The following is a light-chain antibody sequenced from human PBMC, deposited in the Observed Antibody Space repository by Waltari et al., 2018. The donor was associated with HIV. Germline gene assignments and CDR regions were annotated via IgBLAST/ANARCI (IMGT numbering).Light chain of an antibody. V-gene: IGLV1-47*01. Sequence: QFVLTQPPSASGTPGQRVTISCSGSSSNIRHDNVYWYQQLPGTTPKLLIYKNIQRPSGVPDRFAGSKSGTSAYLAISGLRSEDEADYYCVGWDASLSAYVFGAGTKVTVL. CDR2: KNI. CDR1: SSNIRHDN. CDR3: VGWDASLSAYV. J-gene: IGLJ1*01.